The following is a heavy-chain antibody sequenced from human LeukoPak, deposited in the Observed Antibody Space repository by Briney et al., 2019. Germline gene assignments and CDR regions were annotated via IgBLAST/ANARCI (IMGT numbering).Heavy chain of an antibody. Sequence: ASVKVSCKASGYTLTSYYMHWVRQAPGQGLEWMGIINPSGGSTSYAQKFQGRVTMTRDTSTSTVYMELSSLRSEDTAVYYCARAAYYYDSSGAFDIWGQGTMVTVSS. CDR3: ARAAYYYDSSGAFDI. CDR1: GYTLTSYY. J-gene: IGHJ3*02. CDR2: INPSGGST. D-gene: IGHD3-22*01. V-gene: IGHV1-46*01.